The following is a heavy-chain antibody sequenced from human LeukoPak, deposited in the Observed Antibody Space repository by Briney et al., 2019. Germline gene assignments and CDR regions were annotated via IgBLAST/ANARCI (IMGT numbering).Heavy chain of an antibody. D-gene: IGHD3-10*01. CDR3: ARDKSSFYSESGSKFDY. Sequence: GGSLRLSCAASGFTFSSYWMSWVRQAPGKGLEWVANINQDGSEIYYVDSVKGRFTISRDNAKNSLYLQMNSLRVENTAVYYCARDKSSFYSESGSKFDYWGQGTLVTVSS. CDR1: GFTFSSYW. J-gene: IGHJ4*02. CDR2: INQDGSEI. V-gene: IGHV3-7*01.